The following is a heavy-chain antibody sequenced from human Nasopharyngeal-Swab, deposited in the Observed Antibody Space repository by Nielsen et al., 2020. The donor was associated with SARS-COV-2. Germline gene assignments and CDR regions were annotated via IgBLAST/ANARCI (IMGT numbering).Heavy chain of an antibody. CDR2: ISSSGSTI. Sequence: GESLKISCAASGFTFSDYYMSWIRQAPGKGLEWVSYISSSGSTIYYADSVKGRFTISRDNAKNSLYLQMNSLRAEDTAVYYCARGYCYDSSGYYYGYYYYYGMDVWGQGTTVTVSS. CDR1: GFTFSDYY. D-gene: IGHD3-22*01. CDR3: ARGYCYDSSGYYYGYYYYYGMDV. J-gene: IGHJ6*02. V-gene: IGHV3-11*01.